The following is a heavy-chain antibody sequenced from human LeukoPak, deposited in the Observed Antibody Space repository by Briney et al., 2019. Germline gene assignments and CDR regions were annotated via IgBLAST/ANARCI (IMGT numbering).Heavy chain of an antibody. Sequence: ASVKVACKASGYTFTSYAMNWVRQAPGQGLEWMGWINTNTGNPTYAQGFTGRFVFSLDTSVSTAYLQISSLKAEDTAVYYCARDFLNQPKSSGFDPWGQGTLVTVSS. V-gene: IGHV7-4-1*02. CDR3: ARDFLNQPKSSGFDP. J-gene: IGHJ5*02. CDR2: INTNTGNP. D-gene: IGHD6-25*01. CDR1: GYTFTSYA.